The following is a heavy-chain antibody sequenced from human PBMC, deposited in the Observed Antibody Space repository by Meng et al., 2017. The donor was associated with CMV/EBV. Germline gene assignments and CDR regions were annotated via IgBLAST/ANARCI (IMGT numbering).Heavy chain of an antibody. V-gene: IGHV3-7*01. CDR2: IQQDGSEK. CDR1: GFTFSSYW. J-gene: IGHJ6*02. D-gene: IGHD3-10*01. CDR3: ARLGELLWFGEPLLGMDV. Sequence: GASLKISCAASGFTFSSYWMSWVRQAPGKGLEWVANIQQDGSEKYYVDSVKGRFTISRDNAKNSLYLQMNSLRAEDTAVYYCARLGELLWFGEPLLGMDVWGQGTTVTVSS.